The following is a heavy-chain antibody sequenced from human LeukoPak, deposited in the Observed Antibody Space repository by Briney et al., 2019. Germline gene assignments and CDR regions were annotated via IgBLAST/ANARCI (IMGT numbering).Heavy chain of an antibody. CDR1: VCTFTGYY. CDR3: ARDAGGCDILAGYFGL. Sequence: ASVKVSCKASVCTFTGYYMHWLRQPPAQGLAWMGWTNPNSGGTYYAQQFPGWVTMTRDTSISTAYQELSRLKLDNTSVYDCARDAGGCDILAGYFGLWGRGTLVTVSS. CDR2: TNPNSGGT. J-gene: IGHJ2*01. V-gene: IGHV1-2*04. D-gene: IGHD3-9*01.